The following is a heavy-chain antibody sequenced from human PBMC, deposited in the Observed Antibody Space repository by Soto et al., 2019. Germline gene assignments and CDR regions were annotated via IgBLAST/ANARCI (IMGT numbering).Heavy chain of an antibody. D-gene: IGHD5-18*01. CDR1: GYTFTSYA. CDR3: TSRRDWTAVDPLDY. J-gene: IGHJ4*02. V-gene: IGHV1-3*01. CDR2: INAGNGNT. Sequence: ASVKVSCKASGYTFTSYAMHWVRQAPGQRLEWMGWINAGNGNTKYSQKFQGRVTITRDTSASTAYMELSSLRSDDTAVYFCTSRRDWTAVDPLDYWGLGTLVTVSS.